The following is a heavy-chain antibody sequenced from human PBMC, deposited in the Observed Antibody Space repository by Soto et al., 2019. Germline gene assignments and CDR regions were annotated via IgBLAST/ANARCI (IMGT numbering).Heavy chain of an antibody. J-gene: IGHJ4*02. Sequence: EVQLSESGGGLVQPGGSLRLSCAASGFTFSNYAMAWVRQTPGEGLQWVSTIRTDSSATHYADSVKGRFTISRDNSKGTLYLQMDTLRAEDTGLYYCARDVGGHNAMFDYWGQGTVVTVSS. V-gene: IGHV3-23*01. CDR3: ARDVGGHNAMFDY. CDR2: IRTDSSAT. CDR1: GFTFSNYA. D-gene: IGHD2-15*01.